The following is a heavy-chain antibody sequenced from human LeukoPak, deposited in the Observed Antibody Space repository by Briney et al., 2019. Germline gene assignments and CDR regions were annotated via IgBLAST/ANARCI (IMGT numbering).Heavy chain of an antibody. CDR3: ARDSSRRNGYNFDY. CDR1: GGSISSYY. Sequence: PSETLSLTCTVSGGSISSYYWSWIRQPPGKGLEWIGYIYYSGSTNYNPSLKSRVTISVDTSKNQFSLKLSSVTAADTAVYYCARDSSRRNGYNFDYWGQGTLVTVSS. CDR2: IYYSGST. J-gene: IGHJ4*02. D-gene: IGHD5-24*01. V-gene: IGHV4-59*01.